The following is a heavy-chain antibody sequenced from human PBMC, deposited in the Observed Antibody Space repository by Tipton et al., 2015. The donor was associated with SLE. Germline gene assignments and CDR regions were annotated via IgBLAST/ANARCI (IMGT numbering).Heavy chain of an antibody. D-gene: IGHD4-17*01. CDR1: VGSISTYY. J-gene: IGHJ6*02. V-gene: IGHV4-59*08. Sequence: TLSLTCTVSVGSISTYYWSWIRQPPGKGLEWIGYVHNSGSSNYNPPLKSRVTFSVNTSKNQFSLKLTSVTAADTALYYCVRYMTKVTPCNYHGLDVWGQGTTVIVSS. CDR3: VRYMTKVTPCNYHGLDV. CDR2: VHNSGSS.